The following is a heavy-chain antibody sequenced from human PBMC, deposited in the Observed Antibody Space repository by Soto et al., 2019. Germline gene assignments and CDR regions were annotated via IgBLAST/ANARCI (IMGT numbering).Heavy chain of an antibody. Sequence: EVQLLESGGGLVQPGGSLTLSCAASGFTFSSYAMSWLRQAPGKGLEWVSAIDGTGDNTHYADSVKGRFTFSKDNSRNTLYLQMNCLRTEDTALYYCAKHVTGWFNDAFDIWGQGTVVTVSS. V-gene: IGHV3-23*01. J-gene: IGHJ3*02. CDR2: IDGTGDNT. D-gene: IGHD6-19*01. CDR1: GFTFSSYA. CDR3: AKHVTGWFNDAFDI.